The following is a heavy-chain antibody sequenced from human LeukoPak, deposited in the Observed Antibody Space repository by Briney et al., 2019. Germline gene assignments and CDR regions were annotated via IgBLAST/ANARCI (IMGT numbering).Heavy chain of an antibody. CDR1: GGSISSYY. CDR2: IYYSGST. Sequence: SETLSLTCTVSGGSISSYYWSWIRLPPGKGLEWIGYIYYSGSTNYNPSLKSRVTISVDASKNQFSLKLSSVTAADTAVYYCANVSPYSGSYYFQHWGQSTLVTVSS. CDR3: ANVSPYSGSYYFQH. J-gene: IGHJ1*01. D-gene: IGHD1-26*01. V-gene: IGHV4-59*01.